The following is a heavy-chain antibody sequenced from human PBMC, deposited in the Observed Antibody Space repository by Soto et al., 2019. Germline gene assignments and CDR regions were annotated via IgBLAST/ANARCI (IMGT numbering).Heavy chain of an antibody. CDR1: GYTFTSYG. CDR2: ISAYNGNT. CDR3: ARVGTEVVVAATPIDYYYYMDV. V-gene: IGHV1-18*01. Sequence: ASVKVSCKASGYTFTSYGISWVRQAPGQGLEWMGWISAYNGNTNYAQKLQGRVTMTTDTSTSTAYMELRSLRSDDTAVYYCARVGTEVVVAATPIDYYYYMDVWGKGTTVTVSS. D-gene: IGHD2-15*01. J-gene: IGHJ6*03.